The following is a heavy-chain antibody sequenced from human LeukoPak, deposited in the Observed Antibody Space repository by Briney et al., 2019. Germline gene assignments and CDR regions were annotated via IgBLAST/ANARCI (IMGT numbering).Heavy chain of an antibody. Sequence: PGGSLRLSCAASGFTFRRHWMHWVRQAPGKGPVWVSRINTDGSDTIYADSVKGRFTISRDNAKNTLFLQMNSLRAEDTAVYYCARDDSVTGPTTFDYWGQGTLVTVSS. V-gene: IGHV3-74*01. CDR1: GFTFRRHW. J-gene: IGHJ4*02. CDR3: ARDDSVTGPTTFDY. CDR2: INTDGSDT. D-gene: IGHD6-19*01.